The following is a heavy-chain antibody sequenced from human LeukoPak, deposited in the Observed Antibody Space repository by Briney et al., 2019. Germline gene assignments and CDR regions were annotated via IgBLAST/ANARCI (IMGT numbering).Heavy chain of an antibody. Sequence: PSETLSLTCTVSGGSISSYYWSWIRQPPGKGLEWIGYIHYSGSTNYNASLKSRVTISEDTSKNQFSLKLTSVTAADTAVYYCAREKWELLPIFDYWGQGTLVTVSS. CDR2: IHYSGST. J-gene: IGHJ4*02. CDR3: AREKWELLPIFDY. CDR1: GGSISSYY. V-gene: IGHV4-59*01. D-gene: IGHD1-26*01.